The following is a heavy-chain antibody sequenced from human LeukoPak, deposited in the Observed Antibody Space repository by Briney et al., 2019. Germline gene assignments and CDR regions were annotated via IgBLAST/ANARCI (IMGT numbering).Heavy chain of an antibody. V-gene: IGHV3-66*01. D-gene: IGHD2-2*01. CDR2: IYSGGST. J-gene: IGHJ4*02. CDR1: GFTFFNNY. CDR3: ARGLTNDY. Sequence: GGSLRLSCAASGFTFFNNYMTWVRQAPGKGLEWVSVIYSGGSTYYADSVKGRFTISRDNSKNTLYLQMNSLRAEDTAVYYCARGLTNDYWGRGTLVSVSS.